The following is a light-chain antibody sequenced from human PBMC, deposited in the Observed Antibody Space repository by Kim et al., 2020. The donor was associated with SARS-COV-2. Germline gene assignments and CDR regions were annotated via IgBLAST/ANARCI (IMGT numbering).Light chain of an antibody. CDR2: EVT. Sequence: QSALTQPPSVSGSPGQSVTISCIGTSSDVGGYSRVSWYQQPPGTAPKLVIYEVTNRASGVPDRFSGSKSGITASLTISGLQTGDEADYYCSSYTTSNTWVFGGGTKVTVL. V-gene: IGLV2-18*02. CDR3: SSYTTSNTWV. CDR1: SSDVGGYSR. J-gene: IGLJ3*02.